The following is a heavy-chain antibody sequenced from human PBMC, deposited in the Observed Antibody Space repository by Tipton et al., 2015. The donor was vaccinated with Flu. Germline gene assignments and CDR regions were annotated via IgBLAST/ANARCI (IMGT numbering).Heavy chain of an antibody. CDR3: ARVQGATYDSTDGTFMPQFYFGMDV. CDR1: GVSLTCSSYY. CDR2: VYYSGST. D-gene: IGHD3-22*01. V-gene: IGHV4-39*07. Sequence: TLSLTCTVSGVSLTCSSYYWGWIRQPPGKGLEWIGSVYYSGSTYYNPSLKSRVTMPVDTSKNQFSLRLTSVTAADTAVYYCARVQGATYDSTDGTFMPQFYFGMDVWGQGTTVTASS. J-gene: IGHJ6*02.